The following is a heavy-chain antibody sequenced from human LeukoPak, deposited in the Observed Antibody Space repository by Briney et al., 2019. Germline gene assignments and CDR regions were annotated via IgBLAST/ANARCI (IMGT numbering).Heavy chain of an antibody. Sequence: PSETLSLTCTVSGGSLSSYYWSWIRQPPGRGLEWIGYIYYSGSTNYNPSLKSRVTISVDTSKNQFSLKLSSVTAADTAVYYCARDSGYDYYYYYGMDVWGQGTTVTVSS. V-gene: IGHV4-59*01. CDR2: IYYSGST. CDR1: GGSLSSYY. CDR3: ARDSGYDYYYYYGMDV. J-gene: IGHJ6*02. D-gene: IGHD5-12*01.